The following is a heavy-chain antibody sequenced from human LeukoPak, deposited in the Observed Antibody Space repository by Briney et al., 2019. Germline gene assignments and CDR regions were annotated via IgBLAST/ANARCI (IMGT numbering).Heavy chain of an antibody. CDR2: IYPGDSDT. CDR3: ARHHYCSGGSCYSDY. Sequence: PGESLRISCKGSGYSFTSYWIGWVRQMPGKGLEWMGIIYPGDSDTKYSPSFQGQVTISADKSISTAYLQWSSLKASDTAMYYCARHHYCSGGSCYSDYWGQGTLVTVSS. V-gene: IGHV5-51*01. CDR1: GYSFTSYW. D-gene: IGHD2-15*01. J-gene: IGHJ4*02.